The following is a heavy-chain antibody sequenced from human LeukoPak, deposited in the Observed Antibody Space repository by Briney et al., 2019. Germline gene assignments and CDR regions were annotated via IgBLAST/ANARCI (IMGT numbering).Heavy chain of an antibody. CDR2: MNPNSGNT. V-gene: IGHV1-8*01. Sequence: ASVKVSCKASGYTFTSHDINWVRQATGQGLEWMGWMNPNSGNTGYAQKFQGRVTMTRNTSISTAYMELSSLRSEDTAVYYCARAADYVWGSYPTTLNDYWGQGTLVTVSS. J-gene: IGHJ4*02. CDR1: GYTFTSHD. D-gene: IGHD3-16*02. CDR3: ARAADYVWGSYPTTLNDY.